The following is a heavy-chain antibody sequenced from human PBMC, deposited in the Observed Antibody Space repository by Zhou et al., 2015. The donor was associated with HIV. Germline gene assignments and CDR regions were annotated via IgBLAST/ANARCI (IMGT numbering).Heavy chain of an antibody. J-gene: IGHJ3*02. D-gene: IGHD6-19*01. Sequence: QVQLVQSGAEVKKPGSSVKVSCKASGGTFSSYTISWVRQAPGQGLEWMGRIIPILGIANYAQKFQGRVTITADESTSTAYMELSSLRSEDTAVYYCARGAPGAVASFVDAFDIWGQGTMVTVSS. V-gene: IGHV1-69*02. CDR1: GGTFSSYT. CDR2: IIPILGIA. CDR3: ARGAPGAVASFVDAFDI.